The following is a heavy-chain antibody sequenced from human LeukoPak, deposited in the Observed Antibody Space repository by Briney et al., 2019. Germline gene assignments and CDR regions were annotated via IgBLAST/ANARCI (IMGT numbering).Heavy chain of an antibody. J-gene: IGHJ5*02. CDR1: GGSISSSNW. D-gene: IGHD2-21*02. Sequence: SETLSLTCAVSGGSISSSNWWSWVRQPPGKGLEWIGEIYHSGSTNYNPSLKSRVTISVDTSKNQFSLKLSSVTAADTAVYYCASCGGDCYSVVFDPWGQGTLVTVSS. V-gene: IGHV4-4*02. CDR3: ASCGGDCYSVVFDP. CDR2: IYHSGST.